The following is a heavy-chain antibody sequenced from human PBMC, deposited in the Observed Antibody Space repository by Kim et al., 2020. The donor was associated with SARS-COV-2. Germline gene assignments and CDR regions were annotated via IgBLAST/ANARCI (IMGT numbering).Heavy chain of an antibody. CDR1: GGSISSGSYY. CDR3: ARDRYYYYGMDV. CDR2: IYTSGST. V-gene: IGHV4-61*02. Sequence: SETLSLTCTVSGGSISSGSYYWSWIRQPAGKGLEWIGRIYTSGSTNYNPSLKSRVTISVDTSKNQFSLKLSSVTAADTAVYYCARDRYYYYGMDVWGQGTTVTVSS. J-gene: IGHJ6*02.